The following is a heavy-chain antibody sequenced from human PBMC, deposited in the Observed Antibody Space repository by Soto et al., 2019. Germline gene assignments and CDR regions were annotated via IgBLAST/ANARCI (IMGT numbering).Heavy chain of an antibody. CDR2: ISYDGSNK. J-gene: IGHJ6*02. Sequence: QVQLVESGGGVVQPGRSLRLSCAASGFTFSSYAMHWVRQAPGKGLEWVAVISYDGSNKYYADSVKGRFTISRDNSKNTLYLQMNSLRAEDTAVYYCAREPEPYCSSTSRYYYGLDVWGQGTTVTVSS. D-gene: IGHD2-2*01. V-gene: IGHV3-30-3*01. CDR3: AREPEPYCSSTSRYYYGLDV. CDR1: GFTFSSYA.